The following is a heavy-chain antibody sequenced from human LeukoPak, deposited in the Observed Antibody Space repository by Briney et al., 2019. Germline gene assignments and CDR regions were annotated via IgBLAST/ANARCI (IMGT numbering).Heavy chain of an antibody. D-gene: IGHD6-6*01. Sequence: GGSLRLSCAASGFTFSSYGMHWVRQAPGKGLEWVAFIRYDGSNKYYADSVKGRFTISRDNSKNTLYLQMNSLRAEDTVVYYCAKDAGSIAARRGEADYYYYYMDVWGKGTTVTVSS. J-gene: IGHJ6*03. CDR1: GFTFSSYG. CDR3: AKDAGSIAARRGEADYYYYYMDV. CDR2: IRYDGSNK. V-gene: IGHV3-30*02.